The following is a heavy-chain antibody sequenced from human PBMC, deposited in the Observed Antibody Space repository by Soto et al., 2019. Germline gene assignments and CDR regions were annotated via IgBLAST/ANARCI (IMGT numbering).Heavy chain of an antibody. D-gene: IGHD3-10*01. CDR1: GGTFSSYT. J-gene: IGHJ4*02. Sequence: ASVKVSCKASGGTFSSYTISWVRQAPGQGLEWMGRIIPILGIANYAQKFQGRVTITADKSTSTAYMELSSLRSEDTAVYYCARGSDYYGSGSYSFDYWGQGTLVTVSS. CDR2: IIPILGIA. V-gene: IGHV1-69*02. CDR3: ARGSDYYGSGSYSFDY.